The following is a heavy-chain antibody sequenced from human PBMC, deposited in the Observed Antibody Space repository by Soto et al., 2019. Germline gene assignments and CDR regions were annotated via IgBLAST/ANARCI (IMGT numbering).Heavy chain of an antibody. D-gene: IGHD1-26*01. V-gene: IGHV4-38-2*01. Sequence: SETLSLTCAVSGYSISSGYYWGWIRQPPGKGLEWIGSIYHSGSTYYNPSLKSRVTISVDTSKNQFSLKLSSVTAADTAVYYCARVGGSYSHFDYWGQGTLVTVSS. CDR3: ARVGGSYSHFDY. CDR1: GYSISSGYY. J-gene: IGHJ4*02. CDR2: IYHSGST.